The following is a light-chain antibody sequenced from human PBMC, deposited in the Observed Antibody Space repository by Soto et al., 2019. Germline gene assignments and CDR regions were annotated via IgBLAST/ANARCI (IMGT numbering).Light chain of an antibody. J-gene: IGLJ3*02. CDR1: SSNIGAGYD. CDR2: GNS. CDR3: QSYDSSLSAL. Sequence: QSALTQRPSVSGAPGQRVTISCTGSSSNIGAGYDVHWYQQLPGTAPKLLIYGNSNRPSGVPDRFSGSKSGTSASLAITGLQAEDEADYYCQSYDSSLSALFGGGTKLTVL. V-gene: IGLV1-40*01.